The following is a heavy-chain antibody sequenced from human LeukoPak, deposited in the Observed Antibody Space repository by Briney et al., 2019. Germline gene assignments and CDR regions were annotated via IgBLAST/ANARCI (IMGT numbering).Heavy chain of an antibody. D-gene: IGHD3-22*01. CDR3: AKDALSYYYDNTGHPDY. CDR1: GFTFSSYT. Sequence: GGSLRLSCAASGFTFSSYTIHWVRQAPGKGLEWVAVISYDGINKYYADSVKGRFTISRDNSKNTLYLQMNSLRAEDTAVYYCAKDALSYYYDNTGHPDYWGQGTLVTVSS. J-gene: IGHJ4*02. V-gene: IGHV3-30-3*01. CDR2: ISYDGINK.